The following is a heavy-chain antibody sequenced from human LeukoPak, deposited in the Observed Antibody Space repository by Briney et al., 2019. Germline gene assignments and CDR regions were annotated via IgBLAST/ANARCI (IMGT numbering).Heavy chain of an antibody. Sequence: GGSLRPSCAASGFIFSSYGMHWVRQAPGKGLEWVAVISYDGSNKYYADSVKGRFTISRDNSKNTLYLQMNSLRAEDTAVYYCAKDQAARREHYYYYGMDVWGQGTTVTVSS. J-gene: IGHJ6*02. V-gene: IGHV3-30*18. D-gene: IGHD6-6*01. CDR1: GFIFSSYG. CDR2: ISYDGSNK. CDR3: AKDQAARREHYYYYGMDV.